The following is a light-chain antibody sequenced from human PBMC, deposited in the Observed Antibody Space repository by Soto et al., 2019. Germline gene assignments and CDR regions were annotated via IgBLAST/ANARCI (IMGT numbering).Light chain of an antibody. CDR1: QSVSSY. V-gene: IGKV3-11*01. J-gene: IGKJ1*01. CDR2: DAS. CDR3: QQYGSSLWT. Sequence: EIGLTQSPATLSLSPGERATLSCRASQSVSSYLAWYQQKPGQAPRLPIYDASNRATGIPARFSGSGSGTDFTLTISSLEPEDFAVYYCQQYGSSLWTFGQGTKVDIK.